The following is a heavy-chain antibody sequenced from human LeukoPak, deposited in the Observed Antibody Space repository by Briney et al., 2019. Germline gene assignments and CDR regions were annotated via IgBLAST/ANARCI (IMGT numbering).Heavy chain of an antibody. V-gene: IGHV4-39*07. CDR2: IYYSGTT. D-gene: IGHD2-15*01. Sequence: SETLSLTCTVSGGSISSSSYYWGWIRQPPGKGLEWIGSIYYSGTTNYNPSLKSRVTISVDTSKNQFSLKLSSVTAADTAVYYCARTPVVVAALYYYYYMDVWGKGTTVTVSS. CDR1: GGSISSSSYY. J-gene: IGHJ6*03. CDR3: ARTPVVVAALYYYYYMDV.